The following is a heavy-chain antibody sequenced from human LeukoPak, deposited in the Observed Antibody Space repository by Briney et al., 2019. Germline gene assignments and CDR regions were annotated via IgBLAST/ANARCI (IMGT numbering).Heavy chain of an antibody. CDR1: GFTVSSNY. V-gene: IGHV3-66*01. J-gene: IGHJ4*02. CDR3: ARGWESGYAM. CDR2: IYSDGNT. D-gene: IGHD5-12*01. Sequence: GGSLRLSCAASGFTVSSNYMSWVRQASGKGLEWVSVIYSDGNTYYADSVKGRFTISRDNSKNTLHLQMDSLRAEDTAVYYCARGWESGYAMWGQGTLVIVSS.